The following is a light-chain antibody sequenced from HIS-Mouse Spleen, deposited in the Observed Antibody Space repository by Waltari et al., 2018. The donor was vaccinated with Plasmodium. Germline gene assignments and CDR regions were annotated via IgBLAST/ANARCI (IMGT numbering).Light chain of an antibody. CDR2: KAS. J-gene: IGKJ2*01. CDR3: QHYNSYSYT. V-gene: IGKV1-5*03. CDR1: QSISSW. Sequence: DIQMTQSPSTLSASVGDRVTITCRASQSISSWLAWYQQKPGKAPKLLIYKASSLESGVPSRFSDSGSGTEFTLTISSLQPDDFATYYCQHYNSYSYTFGQGTKLEIK.